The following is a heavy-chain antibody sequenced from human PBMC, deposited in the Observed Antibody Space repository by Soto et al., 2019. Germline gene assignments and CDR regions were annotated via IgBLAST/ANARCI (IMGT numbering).Heavy chain of an antibody. J-gene: IGHJ4*02. D-gene: IGHD3-22*01. CDR2: ISYDGSNK. CDR1: GFTFSSYG. CDR3: AKDPYITMIVVAPDY. V-gene: IGHV3-30*18. Sequence: GGSLRLSCAASGFTFSSYGMHWVRQAPGKGLEWVAVISYDGSNKYYADSVKGRFTISRDNSKNTLYLQMNSLRAEDTAVYYCAKDPYITMIVVAPDYWGQGTLVTVSS.